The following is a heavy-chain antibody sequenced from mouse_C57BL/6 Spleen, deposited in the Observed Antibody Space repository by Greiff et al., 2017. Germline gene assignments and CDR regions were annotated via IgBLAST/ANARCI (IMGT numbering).Heavy chain of an antibody. D-gene: IGHD4-1*01. CDR1: GFTFSDYY. CDR2: ISNGGGST. CDR3: ATGTYAMDY. J-gene: IGHJ4*01. Sequence: EVHLVESGGGLVQPGGSLKLSCAASGFTFSDYYMYWVRQTPEKRLEWVAYISNGGGSTYYPDTVKGRFTISRDNAKNTLYLQMSRLKSEDTAMYYCATGTYAMDYWGQGTSVTVSS. V-gene: IGHV5-12*01.